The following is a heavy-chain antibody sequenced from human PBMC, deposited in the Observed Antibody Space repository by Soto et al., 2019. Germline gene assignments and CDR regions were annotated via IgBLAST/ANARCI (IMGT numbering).Heavy chain of an antibody. J-gene: IGHJ3*01. CDR3: TKHMVDAATGLQGAADV. V-gene: IGHV3-9*01. CDR2: IDWTGGSV. CDR1: GFTFNDYA. D-gene: IGHD6-13*01. Sequence: EVQLVESGGALAQPGGSLRLSCAASGFTFNDYAMHWVRQAPGQGLVWVAGIDWTGGSVVYADSVKGRFTISRDNAKNSLDLLINSLRSSETALYHCTKHMVDAATGLQGAADVWGQGTVVSVSS.